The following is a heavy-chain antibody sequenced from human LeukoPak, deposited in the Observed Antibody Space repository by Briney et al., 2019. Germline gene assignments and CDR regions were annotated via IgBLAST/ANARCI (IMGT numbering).Heavy chain of an antibody. V-gene: IGHV1-2*02. CDR2: INPNSGGT. J-gene: IGHJ4*02. CDR1: GYTFTGYY. CDR3: ARAGGSGSGSYYNIDY. D-gene: IGHD3-10*01. Sequence: ASVKVSCKASGYTFTGYYVHWVRQAPGQGLEWMGWINPNSGGTNYAQKFQGRVTMTRDTSISTAYMELSRLRSDDTAVYYCARAGGSGSGSYYNIDYWGQGTLVTVSS.